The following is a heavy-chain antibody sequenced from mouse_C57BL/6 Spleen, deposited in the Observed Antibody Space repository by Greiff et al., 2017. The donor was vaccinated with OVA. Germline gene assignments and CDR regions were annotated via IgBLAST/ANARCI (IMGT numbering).Heavy chain of an antibody. Sequence: EVKLQQSGPELVKPGASVKISCKASGYTFTDYYMNWVKQRHGKSLEWIGAINPNNGGTSYNQKFKGKATLTVDKSSSTAYIELRSLTSEDSAVYYCARYVYYDPFAYWGQGTLVTVSA. V-gene: IGHV1-26*01. CDR2: INPNNGGT. CDR3: ARYVYYDPFAY. CDR1: GYTFTDYY. J-gene: IGHJ3*01. D-gene: IGHD2-3*01.